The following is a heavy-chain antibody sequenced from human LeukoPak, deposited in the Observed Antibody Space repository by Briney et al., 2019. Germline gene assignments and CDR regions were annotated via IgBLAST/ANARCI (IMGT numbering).Heavy chain of an antibody. CDR3: ARVPRHANNWNDHYYYYYMDV. Sequence: GASVKVSCKASGGTFSSYAISWVRQAPGQGLEWMGGIIPIFGTANYAQKFQGRVTITADESTSTAYMELSSLRSEDTAVYYCARVPRHANNWNDHYYYYYMDVWGKGTTVTISS. V-gene: IGHV1-69*13. CDR1: GGTFSSYA. CDR2: IIPIFGTA. D-gene: IGHD1-20*01. J-gene: IGHJ6*03.